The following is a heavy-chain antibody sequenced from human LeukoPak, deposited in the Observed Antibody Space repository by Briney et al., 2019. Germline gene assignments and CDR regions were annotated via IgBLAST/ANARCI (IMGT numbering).Heavy chain of an antibody. D-gene: IGHD3-10*01. J-gene: IGHJ1*01. V-gene: IGHV4-34*01. CDR1: GGSFSGYY. CDR2: XXXXGST. Sequence: SETLSLTCAVYGGSFSGYYWSWIRQPPGKGLEWXXXXXXXGSTNYNPSLKSRVTISVDTSKNQFSLKLSSVTAADTAVYYCARGTRPITMVRNMIWVSGEYCQHWGQGTLVTVSS. CDR3: ARGTRPITMVRNMIWVSGEYCQH.